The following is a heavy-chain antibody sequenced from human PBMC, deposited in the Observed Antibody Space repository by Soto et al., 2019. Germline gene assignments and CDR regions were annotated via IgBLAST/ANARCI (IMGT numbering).Heavy chain of an antibody. J-gene: IGHJ5*02. CDR3: AKDGSGSYRPCDP. D-gene: IGHD3-10*01. CDR2: ISGSGGST. Sequence: EVQLLESGGGLVQPGGSLRLSCAASGFTFSSYAMSWVRQAPGKGLEWVSAISGSGGSTYYADSVKGRFTISRDNSKNTLNLKRNSLRAEDTAVYYCAKDGSGSYRPCDPWGQGPRVTVSS. V-gene: IGHV3-23*01. CDR1: GFTFSSYA.